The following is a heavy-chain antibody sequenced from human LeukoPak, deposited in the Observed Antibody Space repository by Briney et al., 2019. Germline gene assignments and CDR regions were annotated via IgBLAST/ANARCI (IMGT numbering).Heavy chain of an antibody. V-gene: IGHV3-7*03. J-gene: IGHJ4*02. CDR2: IKQDGSEK. D-gene: IGHD3-10*01. CDR1: GFTFSTYN. Sequence: PGGSLRLSCAASGFTFSTYNMNWVRQAPGKGLEWVANIKQDGSEKYYVDSVKGRFTISRDNAKNSLYLQMNSLRAEDTAVYYCASSWSYYFFDYWGQGTLVTVSS. CDR3: ASSWSYYFFDY.